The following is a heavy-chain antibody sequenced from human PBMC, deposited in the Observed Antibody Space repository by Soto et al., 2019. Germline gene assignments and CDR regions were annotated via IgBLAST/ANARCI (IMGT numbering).Heavy chain of an antibody. Sequence: ASVKVSCKASGYTFTSYAMHWVRQAPGQRLEWMGWINAGNGNTKYSQKFQGRVTITRDTFASTAYMELSSLRSEDTAVYYCARRLLVGWFDPWGQGTLITVSS. CDR3: ARRLLVGWFDP. V-gene: IGHV1-3*01. D-gene: IGHD2-8*02. J-gene: IGHJ5*02. CDR1: GYTFTSYA. CDR2: INAGNGNT.